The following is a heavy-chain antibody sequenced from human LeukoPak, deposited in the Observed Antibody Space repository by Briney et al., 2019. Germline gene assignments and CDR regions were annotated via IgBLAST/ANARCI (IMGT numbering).Heavy chain of an antibody. CDR1: GYSFTSYW. V-gene: IGHV5-10-1*01. D-gene: IGHD2-15*01. CDR2: IDPSDSYT. CDR3: AISQILAYAFDI. Sequence: GASLKISCKGSGYSFTSYWISWVRQMPGKGMEWMGRIDPSDSYTNYSPSFQGHVTISADKSNSTAYLQWSSLKASDTAMYYCAISQILAYAFDIWGQGTMVTVSS. J-gene: IGHJ3*02.